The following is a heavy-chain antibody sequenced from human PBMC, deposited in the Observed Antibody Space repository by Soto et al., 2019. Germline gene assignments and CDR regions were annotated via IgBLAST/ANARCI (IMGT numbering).Heavy chain of an antibody. CDR2: IYSGGST. CDR1: GFTVSSNY. Sequence: PGRSLRLSCAASGFTVSSNYMSWVSQAPGKGLEWVSVIYSGGSTYYADSVKGRFTISRDNSKNTLYLQMSSLRAEDTAVYYCAKGGIRKERFDYWGQGTLVTVSS. V-gene: IGHV3-53*01. CDR3: AKGGIRKERFDY. J-gene: IGHJ4*02. D-gene: IGHD1-26*01.